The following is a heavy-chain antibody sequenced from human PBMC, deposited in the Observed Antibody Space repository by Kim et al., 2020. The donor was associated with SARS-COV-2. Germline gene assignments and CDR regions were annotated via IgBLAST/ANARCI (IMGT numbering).Heavy chain of an antibody. D-gene: IGHD3-3*01. CDR1: GFTFSSYG. V-gene: IGHV3-33*01. CDR2: IWYDGSNK. CDR3: ARGQGKYDFWSGYYRSLGYMDV. Sequence: GGSLRLSCAASGFTFSSYGMHWVRQAPGKGLEWVAVIWYDGSNKYYADSVKGRFTISRDNSKNTLYLQMNSLRAEDTAVYYCARGQGKYDFWSGYYRSLGYMDVWGKGTTVTVSS. J-gene: IGHJ6*03.